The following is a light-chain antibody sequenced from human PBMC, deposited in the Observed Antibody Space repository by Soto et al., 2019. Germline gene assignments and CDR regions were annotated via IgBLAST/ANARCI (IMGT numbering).Light chain of an antibody. CDR1: SSDVGGYNF. CDR3: SLYTTTTSLVV. V-gene: IGLV2-14*03. J-gene: IGLJ2*01. CDR2: DVS. Sequence: QSALTQPASVSGSPGQSITISCSGTSSDVGGYNFVSWYQVHPGKAPRLILYDVSSRPSGVSYRFSGSKSANTASLNISRLQAGDEADYYCSLYTTTTSLVVFGGGTKLTVL.